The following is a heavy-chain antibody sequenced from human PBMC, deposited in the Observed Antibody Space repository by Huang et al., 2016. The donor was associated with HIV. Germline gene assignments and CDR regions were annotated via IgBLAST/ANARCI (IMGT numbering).Heavy chain of an antibody. Sequence: QVQLVQSGSQLKKPGASVKVSCKASGYPFTNYPMTWVRQAPGQGLEWMGCINIKTGKLTYAQGFTGRFVFSLDTSVRTAYLEIRSLKAEDTAVYYCARVAMITFGGAIAEEPMDVWGKGTTVTVSS. V-gene: IGHV7-4-1*02. CDR2: INIKTGKL. CDR3: ARVAMITFGGAIAEEPMDV. D-gene: IGHD3-16*02. J-gene: IGHJ6*03. CDR1: GYPFTNYP.